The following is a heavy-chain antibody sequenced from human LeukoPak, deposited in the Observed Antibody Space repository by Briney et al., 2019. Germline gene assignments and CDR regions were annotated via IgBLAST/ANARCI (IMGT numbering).Heavy chain of an antibody. CDR3: ARDVSGSLDY. D-gene: IGHD1-26*01. CDR1: GFTFSSYG. J-gene: IGHJ4*02. CDR2: IWYDGSNK. Sequence: GRSLRLPCAASGFTFSSYGMHWVRQAPGKGLEWVAVIWYDGSNKYYADSVKGRFTISRDNSKNTLYLRMNSLRAEDTAVYYCARDVSGSLDYWGQGTLVTVSS. V-gene: IGHV3-33*01.